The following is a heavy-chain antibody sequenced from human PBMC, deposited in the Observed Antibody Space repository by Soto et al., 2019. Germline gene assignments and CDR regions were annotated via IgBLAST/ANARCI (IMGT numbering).Heavy chain of an antibody. CDR3: ARAGYSGYDDGAFDI. CDR2: IYYSGST. D-gene: IGHD5-12*01. Sequence: SETLSLTCTVSGGSISSYYWSWIRQPPGKGLEWIGYIYYSGSTNYNPSLKSRVTISVDTSKNQFSLKLSSETAADTAVYYCARAGYSGYDDGAFDIWGQGTMVTVSS. CDR1: GGSISSYY. V-gene: IGHV4-59*01. J-gene: IGHJ3*02.